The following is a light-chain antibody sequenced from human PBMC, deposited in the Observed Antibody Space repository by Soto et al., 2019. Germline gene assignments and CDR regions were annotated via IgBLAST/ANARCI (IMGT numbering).Light chain of an antibody. J-gene: IGKJ4*01. V-gene: IGKV4-1*01. CDR2: WAS. CDR1: QSVLYRSTSKHY. CDR3: QRCCTALT. Sequence: DIVMTQSPDSLAVSLGERSTINCKSSQSVLYRSTSKHYLAWYQQKPRQPPRLLIYWASTREYGVPDRFSGSGSGTDFTLTISSLQAEDVAVYYCQRCCTALTFGGGTKVEIK.